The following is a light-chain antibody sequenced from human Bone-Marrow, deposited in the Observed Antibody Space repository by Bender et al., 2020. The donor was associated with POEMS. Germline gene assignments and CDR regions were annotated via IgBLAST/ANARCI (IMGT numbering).Light chain of an antibody. J-gene: IGLJ3*02. CDR2: RNN. CDR1: SSNIGRNF. V-gene: IGLV1-47*01. CDR3: SSYNPSDTWV. Sequence: QSVLTQTPSASGTPGQRVSISCSGNSSNIGRNFVFWYQHLPQTAPTLLIYRNNQRPAGVPDRFSASKSGTSASLAISGLRSDDEGDYYCSSYNPSDTWVFGGGTKLTVL.